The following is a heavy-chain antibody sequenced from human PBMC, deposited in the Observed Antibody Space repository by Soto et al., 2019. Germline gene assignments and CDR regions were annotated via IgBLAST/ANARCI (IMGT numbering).Heavy chain of an antibody. Sequence: QVQLQQWGAGLLKPSETLSLTYAVYGGSFSGYYWSWIRQPPGKGLEWIGEINHSGSTNYNPSLKSRVTISVDTSKNQFSLKLSSVTAADTAVYYCARGRGSGWYSRPNDYWGQGTLVTVSS. CDR3: ARGRGSGWYSRPNDY. CDR1: GGSFSGYY. D-gene: IGHD6-19*01. CDR2: INHSGST. J-gene: IGHJ4*02. V-gene: IGHV4-34*01.